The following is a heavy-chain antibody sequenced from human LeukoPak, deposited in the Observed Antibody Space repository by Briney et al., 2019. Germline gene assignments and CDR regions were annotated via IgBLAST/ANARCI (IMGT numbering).Heavy chain of an antibody. J-gene: IGHJ3*02. CDR3: ARTRYCSSSSCHIAFDI. V-gene: IGHV3-21*01. Sequence: GGSLRLSCAASGFTFSSYSMNWVRHAPGKGLEWVSSISSSSNYIDYADSVKGRFTISRDTARNSLYLQMNSLRAEDTAVYYCARTRYCSSSSCHIAFDIWGQGTVVTVSP. D-gene: IGHD2-15*01. CDR2: ISSSSNYI. CDR1: GFTFSSYS.